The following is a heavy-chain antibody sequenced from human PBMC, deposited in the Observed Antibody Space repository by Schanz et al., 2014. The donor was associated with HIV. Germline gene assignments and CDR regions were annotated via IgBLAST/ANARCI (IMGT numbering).Heavy chain of an antibody. D-gene: IGHD5-12*01. J-gene: IGHJ4*02. CDR1: GFTFSSYA. V-gene: IGHV3-30*03. CDR2: ISYDGNDK. Sequence: QVQLVESGGGVVQPGRSLRLSCAASGFTFSSYALHWVRQAPGKGLEWVALISYDGNDKYYADSVKGRFTISRDNSKNTLFLQMNSLRAEDTAVYYCATSQGIMVATDFDYWGQGTLVTVSS. CDR3: ATSQGIMVATDFDY.